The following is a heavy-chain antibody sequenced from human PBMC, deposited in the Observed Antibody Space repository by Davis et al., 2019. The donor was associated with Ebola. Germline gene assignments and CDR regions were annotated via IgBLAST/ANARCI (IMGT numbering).Heavy chain of an antibody. CDR2: IDSSASTP. Sequence: SLKIPRVTPGFTFYRYEMNWVRQAPGKGPEWVPYIDSSASTPYYADSVKGRFTISRDTARNSVHLQMDSLRAEDTGIYYCARGPLTALDYWGQGTLVTVSS. D-gene: IGHD3-9*01. J-gene: IGHJ4*02. CDR1: GFTFYRYE. CDR3: ARGPLTALDY. V-gene: IGHV3-48*03.